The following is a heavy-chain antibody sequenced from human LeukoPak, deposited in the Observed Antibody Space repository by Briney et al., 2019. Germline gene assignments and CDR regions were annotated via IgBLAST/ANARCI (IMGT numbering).Heavy chain of an antibody. D-gene: IGHD6-19*01. CDR2: INHSGST. CDR1: GGSFSGYY. Sequence: SETLSLTCAVYGGSFSGYYWSWIRQPPGKGLEWIGEINHSGSTNYNPSLKSRVTISVDTSKNQFSLKLSSVAAADTAMYYCARDGRIAVAGFYYYYGMDVWGQGTTVTVSS. J-gene: IGHJ6*02. V-gene: IGHV4-34*01. CDR3: ARDGRIAVAGFYYYYGMDV.